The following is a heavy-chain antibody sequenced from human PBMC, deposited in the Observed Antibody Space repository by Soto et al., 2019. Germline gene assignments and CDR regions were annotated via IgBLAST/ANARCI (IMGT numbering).Heavy chain of an antibody. D-gene: IGHD5-12*01. CDR1: GGSVSSGSYY. CDR2: SYYSGST. CDR3: AREADYSGLDY. V-gene: IGHV4-61*01. J-gene: IGHJ4*02. Sequence: PSETLSLTCTVSGGSVSSGSYYRTWIRQPPGKGLEWIGYSYYSGSTSYNPSLKSRVTISVDTSKNQFSLRLSSVTAADTAVYYCAREADYSGLDYWGQGSLVTVSS.